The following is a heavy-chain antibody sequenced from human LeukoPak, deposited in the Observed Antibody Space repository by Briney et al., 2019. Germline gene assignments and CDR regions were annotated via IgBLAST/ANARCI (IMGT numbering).Heavy chain of an antibody. V-gene: IGHV3-23*01. CDR1: GFTLSNYA. Sequence: GGSLRLSCAASGFTLSNYAIYWVRQAPGKGLEWVSGISGSGGDTYFADSVKGRFTISRDHSKNTVFLQMDSLRAEDTAVYYCAKTTAGNSSGRYPGWPVDYWGQGTLVTVSS. CDR3: AKTTAGNSSGRYPGWPVDY. D-gene: IGHD6-19*01. J-gene: IGHJ4*02. CDR2: ISGSGGDT.